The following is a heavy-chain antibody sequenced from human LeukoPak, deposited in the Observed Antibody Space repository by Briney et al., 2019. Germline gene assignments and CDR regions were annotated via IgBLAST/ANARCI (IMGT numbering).Heavy chain of an antibody. CDR2: ISSSSSTI. CDR1: GFTFSSYS. V-gene: IGHV3-48*04. Sequence: PGGSLRLSCAASGFTFSSYSMNWVRQAPGKGLEWVSYISSSSSTIYYADSVKGRFTISRDNAKNSLYLQMNSLRAEDTAVYYCARDSPSLYYDILTSDYYGMDVWGQGTTVTVSS. D-gene: IGHD3-9*01. J-gene: IGHJ6*02. CDR3: ARDSPSLYYDILTSDYYGMDV.